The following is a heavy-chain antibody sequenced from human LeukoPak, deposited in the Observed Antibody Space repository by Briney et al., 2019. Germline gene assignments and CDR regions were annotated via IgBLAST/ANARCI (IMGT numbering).Heavy chain of an antibody. J-gene: IGHJ6*03. CDR2: INTNTGNP. CDR3: ARDSSGPSLYYYYYYMDV. Sequence: ASVKVSCKASGYTFTGYYMHWVRQAPGQGLEWMGWINTNTGNPTYAQGFTGRFVFSLDTSVSTAYLQISSLKAEDTAVYYCARDSSGPSLYYYYYYMDVWGKGTTVTVSS. D-gene: IGHD3-22*01. CDR1: GYTFTGYY. V-gene: IGHV7-4-1*02.